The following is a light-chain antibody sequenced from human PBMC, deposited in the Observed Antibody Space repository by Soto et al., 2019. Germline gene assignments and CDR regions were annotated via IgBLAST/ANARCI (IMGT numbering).Light chain of an antibody. CDR1: QSLLDSNGYNY. CDR2: LGS. V-gene: IGKV2-28*01. CDR3: MQALLAPYT. J-gene: IGKJ2*01. Sequence: DIVMTQSPLSLPVTPGEPASISCGSSQSLLDSNGYNYLDWYLQKPGQSPQLLIYLGSNRASGVPDRFSGSGSGTDFTLRISRVEAEDVGLYYCMQALLAPYTFGHGTKLEIK.